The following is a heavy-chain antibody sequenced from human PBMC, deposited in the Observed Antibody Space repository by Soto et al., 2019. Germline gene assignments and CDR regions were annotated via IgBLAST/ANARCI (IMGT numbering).Heavy chain of an antibody. CDR3: ARAGLGEAAAEVEGVFDI. J-gene: IGHJ3*02. V-gene: IGHV4-34*01. D-gene: IGHD6-13*01. CDR1: GGSFSGYY. Sequence: SETLSLTCAVYGGSFSGYYWSWIRQPPGKGLEWIGEINHSGSTNYNPSLKSRVTISVDTSKNQFSLKLSSVTAADTAVYYCARAGLGEAAAEVEGVFDIWGKGTMVTVSS. CDR2: INHSGST.